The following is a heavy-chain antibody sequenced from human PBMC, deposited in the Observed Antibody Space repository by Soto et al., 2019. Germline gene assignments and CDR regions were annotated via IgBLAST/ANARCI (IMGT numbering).Heavy chain of an antibody. V-gene: IGHV4-34*01. CDR3: ARGFHYYGSGSYPIAY. CDR2: INHSGST. D-gene: IGHD3-10*01. Sequence: QVQLQQWGAGLLKPSETLSLTCAVYGWSFSGYYWSWIRQPPGKGLEWIGEINHSGSTNYNPSLKNRVTISVDTAKNQFSRKLNSMTAADTAVYYCARGFHYYGSGSYPIAYWGQGTLVTVSS. J-gene: IGHJ4*02. CDR1: GWSFSGYY.